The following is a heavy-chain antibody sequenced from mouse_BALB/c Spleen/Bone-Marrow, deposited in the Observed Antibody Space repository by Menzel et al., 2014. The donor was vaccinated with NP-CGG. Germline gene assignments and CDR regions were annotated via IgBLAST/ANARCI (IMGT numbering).Heavy chain of an antibody. J-gene: IGHJ2*01. CDR3: ARYDVYYYFDY. Sequence: EVKVVESGGGLVQPGGSLRLSCATSGFTFTDYYMSWVRQPSGKALEWLGFIRNKANGYTTEYSASVKGRFTISRDNSQSILYLQMNTLRAEDSATYYCARYDVYYYFDYWGQGTTLTVSS. CDR2: IRNKANGYTT. CDR1: GFTFTDYY. D-gene: IGHD2-3*01. V-gene: IGHV7-3*02.